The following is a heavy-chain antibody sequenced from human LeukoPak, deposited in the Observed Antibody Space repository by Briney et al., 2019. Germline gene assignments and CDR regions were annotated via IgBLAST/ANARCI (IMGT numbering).Heavy chain of an antibody. V-gene: IGHV1-46*01. D-gene: IGHD1-26*01. CDR1: GYTFTNYY. CDR2: INPNGGST. Sequence: GASVKVSCKASGYTFTNYYMHWVRQAPGQGLEWMAIINPNGGSTSYAQKFQGRLTMTRDTSTSTVYMDLSSPRSEDTAVYYCARVSGSYSYFDYWGQGTLVTVSS. J-gene: IGHJ4*02. CDR3: ARVSGSYSYFDY.